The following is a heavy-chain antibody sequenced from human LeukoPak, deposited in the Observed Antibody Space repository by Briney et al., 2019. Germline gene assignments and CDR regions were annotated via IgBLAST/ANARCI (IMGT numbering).Heavy chain of an antibody. CDR1: GFTFSSYA. CDR3: GALPMTHVDTAMLPDY. Sequence: PGGSLRLSCAASGFTFSSYAMSWVRQAPGKGLEWVSAISGSGGSTYYADSVKGRFTISRDNSKNTLYLQMNSLRAEDTAVYYCGALPMTHVDTAMLPDYWGQGTLVTVSS. J-gene: IGHJ4*02. CDR2: ISGSGGST. V-gene: IGHV3-23*01. D-gene: IGHD5-18*01.